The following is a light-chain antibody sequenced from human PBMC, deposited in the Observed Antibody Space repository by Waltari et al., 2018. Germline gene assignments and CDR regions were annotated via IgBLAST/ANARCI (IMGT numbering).Light chain of an antibody. V-gene: IGKV3-11*01. CDR3: QQRSTWPPS. Sequence: DIVLTQSPATLSLSPGERAPRSCRASPSVSIYLAWYKQKPGQSPRLLIYDVYKRATGIPARISGSGSGTDFTLTISSLEPEDFAVYYCQQRSTWPPSFGGGTKVEIK. CDR2: DVY. CDR1: PSVSIY. J-gene: IGKJ4*01.